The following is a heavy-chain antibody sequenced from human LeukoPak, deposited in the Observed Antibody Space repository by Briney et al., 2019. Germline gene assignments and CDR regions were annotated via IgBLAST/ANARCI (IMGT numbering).Heavy chain of an antibody. Sequence: PGGSLRLXCAASGFTFSRSWMDWDRQAPGKGLEWVANIKEDGSETYYVDSAKGRFTISRDNAKNSLYLQVDSLRVEDMAIYYCSKSLNYWGQGTLVTVSS. CDR2: IKEDGSET. CDR1: GFTFSRSW. J-gene: IGHJ4*02. V-gene: IGHV3-7*01. CDR3: SKSLNY.